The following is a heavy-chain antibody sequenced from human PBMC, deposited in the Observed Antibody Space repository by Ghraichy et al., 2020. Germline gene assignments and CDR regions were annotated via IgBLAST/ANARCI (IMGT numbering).Heavy chain of an antibody. CDR3: ARAWLPLYYFDY. D-gene: IGHD5-12*01. CDR1: GGSFSGYY. CDR2: INHSGST. Sequence: SETLSLTCAVYGGSFSGYYWSWIRQPPGKGLEWIGEINHSGSTNYNPSLKSRVTISVDTSKNQFSLKLSSVTAADTAVYYCARAWLPLYYFDYWGQGTLVTVSS. J-gene: IGHJ4*02. V-gene: IGHV4-34*01.